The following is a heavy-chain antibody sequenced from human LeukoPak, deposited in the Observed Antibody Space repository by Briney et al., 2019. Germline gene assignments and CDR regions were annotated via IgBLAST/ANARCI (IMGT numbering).Heavy chain of an antibody. CDR3: AREAYYYDSSGYYYFDY. J-gene: IGHJ4*02. CDR2: IYGGGST. V-gene: IGHV3-66*01. CDR1: GFTVSSNY. D-gene: IGHD3-22*01. Sequence: GGSLRLSCAASGFTVSSNYMSWVRQAPGKGLEWVSVIYGGGSTYYADSVKGRFTISRDNSKNTLYLQMNSLRAEDTAVYYCAREAYYYDSSGYYYFDYWGQGTLVTVSS.